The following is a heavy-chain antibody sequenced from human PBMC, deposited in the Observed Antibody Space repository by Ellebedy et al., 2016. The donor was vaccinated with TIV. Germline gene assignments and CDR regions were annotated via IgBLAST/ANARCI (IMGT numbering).Heavy chain of an antibody. D-gene: IGHD6-13*01. V-gene: IGHV1-58*02. J-gene: IGHJ4*02. CDR2: IVVGSGNT. CDR3: ARVGAAAGWRN. Sequence: AASVKVSCKASGFTFTSSAMQWVRQARGQRLEWIGWIVVGSGNTNYAQKFQERVTITRDMSTSTAYMELSSLRSEDTAVYYCARVGAAAGWRNWGQGTLVTVSS. CDR1: GFTFTSSA.